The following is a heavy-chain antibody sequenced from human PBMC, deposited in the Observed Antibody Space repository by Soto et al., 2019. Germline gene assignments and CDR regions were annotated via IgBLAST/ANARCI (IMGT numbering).Heavy chain of an antibody. V-gene: IGHV4-31*03. CDR1: GGSISSGGYY. Sequence: QVQLQESGPGLVKLSQTLSLTCTVSGGSISSGGYYWSWNRQHPGKGLEWIGYIYYSGSTYYNPSLKSRVTISVDTSKNQFSLKLSSVTAADTAVYYCARDHPLRITGTTVHAFDIWGQGTMVTVSS. CDR2: IYYSGST. J-gene: IGHJ3*02. CDR3: ARDHPLRITGTTVHAFDI. D-gene: IGHD1-7*01.